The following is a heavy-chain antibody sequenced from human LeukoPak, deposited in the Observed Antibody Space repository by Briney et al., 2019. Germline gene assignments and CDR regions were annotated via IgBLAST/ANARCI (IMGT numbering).Heavy chain of an antibody. J-gene: IGHJ4*02. CDR2: ISAYNGNT. V-gene: IGHV1-18*01. CDR3: ARDSSQLRYFDWLLSPGNY. CDR1: GYTFTSYG. D-gene: IGHD3-9*01. Sequence: WASVKVSCKASGYTFTSYGISWVRQAPGQGLEWMGWISAYNGNTNYAQKLQGRVTMTTDTSTSTAYMELRSLRSDDTAVYYCARDSSQLRYFDWLLSPGNYWSQGTLVTVSS.